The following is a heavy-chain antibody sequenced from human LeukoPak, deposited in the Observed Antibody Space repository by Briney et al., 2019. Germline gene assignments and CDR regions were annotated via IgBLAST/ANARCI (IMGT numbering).Heavy chain of an antibody. CDR2: ISPSGGST. J-gene: IGHJ4*02. V-gene: IGHV1-46*01. CDR3: ARSLDYYGSGSYYPLYYFDY. Sequence: EASVKVSCKASGYTFTSYYMHWVRQAPGQGLEWMGIISPSGGSTSYAQKFQGRVTMTRDTSTSTVYMELSSLRSEDTAVYYCARSLDYYGSGSYYPLYYFDYWGQGTLVTVSS. CDR1: GYTFTSYY. D-gene: IGHD3-10*01.